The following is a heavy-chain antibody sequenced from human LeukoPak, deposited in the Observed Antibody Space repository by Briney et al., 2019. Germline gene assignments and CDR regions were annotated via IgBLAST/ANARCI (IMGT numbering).Heavy chain of an antibody. J-gene: IGHJ4*02. D-gene: IGHD5-12*01. Sequence: TGGSLRLSCAASEFTFSSYRMNWVRQAPGKGLEWVSYISSGSSTVYYADSVKGRFTISRDNAKNSLFLQMNSLRAEDTAVYYCATWGSSGYWGQGTLVTVSS. CDR3: ATWGSSGY. V-gene: IGHV3-48*01. CDR2: ISSGSSTV. CDR1: EFTFSSYR.